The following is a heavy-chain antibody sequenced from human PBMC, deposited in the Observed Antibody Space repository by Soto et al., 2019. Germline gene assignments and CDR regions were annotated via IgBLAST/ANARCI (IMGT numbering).Heavy chain of an antibody. CDR2: ISGSGGST. Sequence: EVQLLESGGGLVQPGGSLRLSCAASGFTFGSYAMSWVRQALGKGLEWVSAISGSGGSTYLADSVKGRFTMSRDNSKNTLYLQMNSLKTEDTAVYYCTTDDDYGEEVDYYYGMDVWGQGTTVTVSS. CDR1: GFTFGSYA. D-gene: IGHD4-17*01. J-gene: IGHJ6*02. V-gene: IGHV3-23*01. CDR3: TTDDDYGEEVDYYYGMDV.